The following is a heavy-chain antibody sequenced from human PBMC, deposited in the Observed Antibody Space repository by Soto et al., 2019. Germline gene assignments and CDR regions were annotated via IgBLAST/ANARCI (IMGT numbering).Heavy chain of an antibody. CDR1: GGSISSSDW. CDR3: ARGSSWGPEDYRALDI. V-gene: IGHV4-4*02. J-gene: IGHJ3*02. CDR2: IYHSGST. Sequence: PSETLSLTCAVSGGSISSSDWWSWVRQPPGKGLEWIGEIYHSGSTNYNPSLKSRVTISVDKSKNQFSLKLSSVTAADTAVYYCARGSSWGPEDYRALDIWGQGTMVTV. D-gene: IGHD6-6*01.